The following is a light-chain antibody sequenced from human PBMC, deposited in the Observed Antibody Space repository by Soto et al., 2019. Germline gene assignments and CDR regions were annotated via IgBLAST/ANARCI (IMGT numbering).Light chain of an antibody. Sequence: DIQMTQSPSSLPASVGDRVTITCRASQSISSHLNWYQQKPGKAPKLLIYAASSLQSGVPSRFSGSGSGTDFTLTISSLQPEDFATYYCQQSYSTPLTFGGGTRWIS. CDR3: QQSYSTPLT. J-gene: IGKJ4*01. V-gene: IGKV1-39*01. CDR2: AAS. CDR1: QSISSH.